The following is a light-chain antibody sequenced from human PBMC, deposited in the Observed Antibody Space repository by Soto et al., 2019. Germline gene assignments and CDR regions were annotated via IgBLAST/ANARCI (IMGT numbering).Light chain of an antibody. V-gene: IGKV3-20*01. CDR2: GAS. CDR1: QSVGSN. Sequence: IVMTQSPATLSVSPGEGATLSCRASQSVGSNVAWYQQKPGQAPRLLIYGASSRATGIPDRFSGSGSGTDFTLTISRLEPEDFAVYYCQQYGSSPTFGQGTRLEIK. CDR3: QQYGSSPT. J-gene: IGKJ5*01.